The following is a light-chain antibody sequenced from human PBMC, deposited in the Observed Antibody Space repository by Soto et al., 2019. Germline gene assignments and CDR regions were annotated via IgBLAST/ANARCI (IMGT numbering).Light chain of an antibody. J-gene: IGKJ5*01. Sequence: EIVLTQSPATLSLSPGERASLLCRASQSVSSYLAWYQQKPGQAPRLLIYDASNRATGIPARFSGSGSGTDFTLTISSLEPEDFAVYYCQQRSNWPITLGQGTRLEIK. CDR1: QSVSSY. CDR3: QQRSNWPIT. CDR2: DAS. V-gene: IGKV3-11*01.